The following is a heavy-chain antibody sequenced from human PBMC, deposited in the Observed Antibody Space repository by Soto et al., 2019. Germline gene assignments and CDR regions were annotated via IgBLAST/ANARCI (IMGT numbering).Heavy chain of an antibody. CDR3: TILVGRGYYDSSGSGY. CDR1: GFTFSSSA. D-gene: IGHD3-22*01. CDR2: IRSKANSYAT. J-gene: IGHJ4*02. V-gene: IGHV3-73*01. Sequence: PGGSLRLSCAASGFTFSSSAMHWVRQASGKGLEWVGRIRSKANSYATAYAASVKGRFTISRDDSKNTAYLQMNSLKTEDTAVYYCTILVGRGYYDSSGSGYWGQGTLVTVSS.